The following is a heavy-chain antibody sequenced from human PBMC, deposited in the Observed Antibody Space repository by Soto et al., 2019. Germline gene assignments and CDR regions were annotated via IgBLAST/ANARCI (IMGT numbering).Heavy chain of an antibody. CDR1: GFTFSSYW. J-gene: IGHJ4*02. V-gene: IGHV3-74*01. Sequence: GGSLRLSCAASGFTFSSYWMHWVRQAPGKGLVWVSRINSDGSSTSYADSVKGRFTISRDNAKNTLYLQMNSLRAEDTAVYYCAKQGSPGPYYFDYWGQGTLVTVSS. D-gene: IGHD1-1*01. CDR3: AKQGSPGPYYFDY. CDR2: INSDGSST.